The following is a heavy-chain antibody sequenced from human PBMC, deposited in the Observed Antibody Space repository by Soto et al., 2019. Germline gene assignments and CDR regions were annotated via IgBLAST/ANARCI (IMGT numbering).Heavy chain of an antibody. D-gene: IGHD3-22*01. CDR3: AKDRSSIVGALAFDI. Sequence: ASVKVSCKASGYTFTSYGISWVRQAPGQGLEWMGWISAYNGNTNYAQKLQGRVTMTTDTSTSTAYMELRSLRAEDTAVYYCAKDRSSIVGALAFDIWGQGTMVTVSS. V-gene: IGHV1-18*04. J-gene: IGHJ3*02. CDR2: ISAYNGNT. CDR1: GYTFTSYG.